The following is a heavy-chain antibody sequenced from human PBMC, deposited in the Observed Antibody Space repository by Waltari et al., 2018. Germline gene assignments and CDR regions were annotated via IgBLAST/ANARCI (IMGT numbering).Heavy chain of an antibody. V-gene: IGHV4-4*09. Sequence: QVRLQESGPGLVKPSQTLALTCTVSGGSLSGLYWSWIRLSPGKGLEWRGFTYTTGGTNYNPAFKNRVTMSVDTSRGQFSLRLTFLSASDTATYYCARGPSIKWELPGFFDTWGQGILVTVSS. CDR3: ARGPSIKWELPGFFDT. CDR2: TYTTGGT. D-gene: IGHD1-26*01. CDR1: GGSLSGLY. J-gene: IGHJ4*02.